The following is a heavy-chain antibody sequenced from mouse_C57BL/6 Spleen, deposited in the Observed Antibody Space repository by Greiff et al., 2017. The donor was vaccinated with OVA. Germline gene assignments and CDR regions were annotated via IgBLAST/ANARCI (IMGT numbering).Heavy chain of an antibody. CDR1: GFSLTSYG. CDR2: IWGVGST. J-gene: IGHJ3*01. CDR3: ATLYDSPFAY. D-gene: IGHD2-3*01. V-gene: IGHV2-6*01. Sequence: VQRVESGPGLVAPSQSLSITCTVSGFSLTSYGVDWVRQSPGKGLEWLGVIWGVGSTNYNSALKSRLSISKDNSKSQVFLKMNSLQTDDTAMYYCATLYDSPFAYWGQGTLVTVSA.